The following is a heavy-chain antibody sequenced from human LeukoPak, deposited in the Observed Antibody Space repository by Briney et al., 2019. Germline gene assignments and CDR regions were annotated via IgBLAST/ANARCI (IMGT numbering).Heavy chain of an antibody. V-gene: IGHV1-69*05. D-gene: IGHD3-9*01. CDR2: IIPIYGTT. Sequence: GASVKVSCKASGGTFGNYVISWARQAPGHGLEWVGGIIPIYGTTNYAQKFQGRVTITTDESTSSAYMELSSLRSEDTAVYYCARGQRPTDVTIFLTPYYYHMDVWGNGTTVTVS. CDR3: ARGQRPTDVTIFLTPYYYHMDV. J-gene: IGHJ6*03. CDR1: GGTFGNYV.